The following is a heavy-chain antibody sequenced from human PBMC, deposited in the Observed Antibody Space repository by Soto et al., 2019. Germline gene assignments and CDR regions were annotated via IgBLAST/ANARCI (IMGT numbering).Heavy chain of an antibody. V-gene: IGHV4-39*01. D-gene: IGHD3-10*01. CDR3: ARRKYYGSGSYSAFDY. CDR2: IYYSGST. J-gene: IGHJ4*02. CDR1: GGSISSSSYY. Sequence: SETLSLTCTVSGGSISSSSYYWGWIRQPPGKGLEWIGSIYYSGSTYYNPSLKSRVTISVDTSKNQFSLKLSSVTAADTAVYYCARRKYYGSGSYSAFDYWGQGTLVTVSS.